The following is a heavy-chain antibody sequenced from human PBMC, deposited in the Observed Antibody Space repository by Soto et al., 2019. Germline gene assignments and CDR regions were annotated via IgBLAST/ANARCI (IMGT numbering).Heavy chain of an antibody. D-gene: IGHD5-18*01. CDR2: ISASGGST. CDR3: AKVGFPYSYGYLFYY. J-gene: IGHJ4*02. Sequence: EAQLLESGGGLVQPGGSLRLSCAASGFTFSTYAMTWVRQAPGKGLEWVSAISASGGSTYYADSVKGRITISRDNSKNTLYLQRNRLRVEDTAVYYCAKVGFPYSYGYLFYYWGQGTLVTVSS. CDR1: GFTFSTYA. V-gene: IGHV3-23*01.